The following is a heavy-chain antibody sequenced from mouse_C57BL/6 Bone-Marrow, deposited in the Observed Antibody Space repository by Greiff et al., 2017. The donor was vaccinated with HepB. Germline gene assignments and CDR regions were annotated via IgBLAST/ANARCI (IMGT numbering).Heavy chain of an antibody. CDR3: AKREDGKGCAY. J-gene: IGHJ3*01. CDR1: GFSFTSYC. CDR2: ICCGGST. D-gene: IGHD2-1*01. Sequence: VKLMESGPGLVAPSQSLSITCTVSGFSFTSYCVDWVRQPPGKGLEWMGVICCGGSTNYNAALMSRLSISKDNSKNQVFLKVNNLQTDDTAMYYCAKREDGKGCAYWGQGTRITVSA. V-gene: IGHV2-9*01.